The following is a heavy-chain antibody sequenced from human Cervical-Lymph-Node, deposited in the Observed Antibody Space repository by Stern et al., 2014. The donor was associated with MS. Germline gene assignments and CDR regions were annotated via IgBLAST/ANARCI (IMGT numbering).Heavy chain of an antibody. CDR1: GGSISSYY. V-gene: IGHV4-59*01. J-gene: IGHJ6*02. CDR2: IYYSGSN. CDR3: ARVGNHYDFWSGDGMDV. D-gene: IGHD3-3*01. Sequence: QVQLQESGPGLVKPSETLSLTCTVSGGSISSYYWSWIRQTPGKGLEWSGYIYYSGSNNYNPSLKSRVTISVDTSKNQFSLKLSSVTAADTAVYYCARVGNHYDFWSGDGMDVWGQGTTVTVSS.